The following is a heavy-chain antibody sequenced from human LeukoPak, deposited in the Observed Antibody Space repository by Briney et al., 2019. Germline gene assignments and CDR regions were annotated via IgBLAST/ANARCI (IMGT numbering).Heavy chain of an antibody. J-gene: IGHJ4*02. CDR3: AKDQYSSSWYSDY. D-gene: IGHD6-13*01. Sequence: GGSLRLSCAASKFIFSNYGLHWVRQAPGKGLEWVALISHDGSNIFYADSVKGRFTISRDNSKNTLYLQMNSLRAEDTAVYYCAKDQYSSSWYSDYWGQGTLVTVSS. CDR2: ISHDGSNI. V-gene: IGHV3-30*18. CDR1: KFIFSNYG.